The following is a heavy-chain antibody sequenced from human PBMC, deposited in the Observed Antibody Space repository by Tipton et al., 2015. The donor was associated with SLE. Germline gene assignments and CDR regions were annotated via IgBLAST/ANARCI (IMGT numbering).Heavy chain of an antibody. Sequence: QLVQSGAEVKKPGASVKVSCKSSGYTFTAYYMHWVRQAPGQGLEWMGIINPGGGGTNYAQKFQGRVTMAMDTSTTTVYMELNSLRSDDTAVYYCAREAPNPCYFDSWGKGTLVTVSS. V-gene: IGHV1-46*01. J-gene: IGHJ4*02. D-gene: IGHD2-8*01. CDR3: AREAPNPCYFDS. CDR1: GYTFTAYY. CDR2: INPGGGGT.